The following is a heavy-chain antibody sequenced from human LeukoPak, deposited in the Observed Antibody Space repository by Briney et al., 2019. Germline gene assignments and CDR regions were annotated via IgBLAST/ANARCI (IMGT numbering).Heavy chain of an antibody. Sequence: GESLKISCKASSYNFANYWIGWVRQMPGKGLEWMGLIYPGGSQTIYSPSFQGQVTISVDWSTSTVYLQWSTLKASGTAMYYCARRDYTSVWFDPWGQGTLVTVSS. V-gene: IGHV5-51*01. CDR3: ARRDYTSVWFDP. D-gene: IGHD4-11*01. J-gene: IGHJ5*02. CDR2: IYPGGSQT. CDR1: SYNFANYW.